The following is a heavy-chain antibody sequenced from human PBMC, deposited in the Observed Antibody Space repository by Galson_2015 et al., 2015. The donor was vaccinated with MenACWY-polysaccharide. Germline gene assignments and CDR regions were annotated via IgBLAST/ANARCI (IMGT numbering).Heavy chain of an antibody. J-gene: IGHJ4*02. Sequence: SLRLSCAASGFPFSRYAMTWVRQAPGKGLEWVSTVSGTDDNTYYAASVKGRFTISRDNSKNTLYLQMNSLRGEDTAIYYRAKGLGSFDFWGQGTLVTVSS. V-gene: IGHV3-23*01. CDR1: GFPFSRYA. D-gene: IGHD3-10*01. CDR2: VSGTDDNT. CDR3: AKGLGSFDF.